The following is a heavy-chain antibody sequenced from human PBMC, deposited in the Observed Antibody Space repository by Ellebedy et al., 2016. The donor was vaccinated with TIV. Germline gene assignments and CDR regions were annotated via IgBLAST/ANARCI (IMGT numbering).Heavy chain of an antibody. Sequence: PGGSLRLSCAASGFTFSSYSMNWFRQAPGKGPEWVSYISYSGDLMYYADSVKGRFTTSRDNAGNSLYLQMNSLRAEDTAVYYCARLGVIAAAGASDYWGQGTLVIVSS. CDR2: ISYSGDLM. D-gene: IGHD6-13*01. CDR3: ARLGVIAAAGASDY. CDR1: GFTFSSYS. V-gene: IGHV3-48*04. J-gene: IGHJ4*02.